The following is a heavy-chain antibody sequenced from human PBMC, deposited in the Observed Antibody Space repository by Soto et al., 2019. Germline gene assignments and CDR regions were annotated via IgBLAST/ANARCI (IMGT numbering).Heavy chain of an antibody. D-gene: IGHD5-12*01. CDR3: AKAGRYSGYDFFDS. Sequence: GGSLRLSCSAPGFTFHNFAMSWVRQAPGKGLEWVSATIGSGGSSNYADSAKGRFAVSRDNTKSTLYLQMNALRAEDTAVYYCAKAGRYSGYDFFDSWGQGTLVTVSS. V-gene: IGHV3-23*01. J-gene: IGHJ4*02. CDR1: GFTFHNFA. CDR2: TIGSGGSS.